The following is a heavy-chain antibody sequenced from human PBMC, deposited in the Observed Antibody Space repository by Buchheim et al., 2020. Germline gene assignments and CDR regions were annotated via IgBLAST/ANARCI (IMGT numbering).Heavy chain of an antibody. CDR2: INSDGSST. V-gene: IGHV3-74*01. J-gene: IGHJ5*02. Sequence: EVQLVESGGGLVQPGGSLRLSCAASGFTFSSYWMHWVRQAPGKGLVWVSRINSDGSSTSYADSVKGRFTISRDNAKNTLYLQMNSLRAEDTAVYYCARGRTSYYDLWSGYYSGFDPWGQGTL. D-gene: IGHD3-3*01. CDR3: ARGRTSYYDLWSGYYSGFDP. CDR1: GFTFSSYW.